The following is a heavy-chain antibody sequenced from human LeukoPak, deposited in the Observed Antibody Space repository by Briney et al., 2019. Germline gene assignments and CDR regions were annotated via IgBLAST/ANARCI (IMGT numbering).Heavy chain of an antibody. D-gene: IGHD3-22*01. V-gene: IGHV1-69*06. J-gene: IGHJ4*02. CDR3: ARDSANYYYDSSGYLY. CDR1: GYSFNSQG. Sequence: SVKVSCKASGYSFNSQGMNWVRQAPGQGLEWMGGIIPIFGTANYAQKFQGRVTITADKSTSTAYMELSSLRSEDTAVYYCARDSANYYYDSSGYLYWGQGTLVTVSS. CDR2: IIPIFGTA.